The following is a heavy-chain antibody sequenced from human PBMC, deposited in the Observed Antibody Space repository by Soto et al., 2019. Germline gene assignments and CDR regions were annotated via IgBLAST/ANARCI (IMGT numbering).Heavy chain of an antibody. J-gene: IGHJ6*02. CDR3: ARDADETAIVPAPWLV. D-gene: IGHD2-21*02. CDR2: IYHSGST. CDR1: GGSISSSHW. V-gene: IGHV4-4*02. Sequence: QVHLQESGPGLVNPSGTLTLTCAVSGGSISSSHWWGWVRQAPGKGLEWIGEIYHSGSTNYNPSLKSRITMSVDKSKNQFSVNLSSVTAADTAVYYCARDADETAIVPAPWLVWGRGTMVTVSS.